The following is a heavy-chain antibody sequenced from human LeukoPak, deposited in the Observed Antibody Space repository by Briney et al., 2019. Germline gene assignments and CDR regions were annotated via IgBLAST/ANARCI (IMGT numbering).Heavy chain of an antibody. Sequence: ASVKVSCKASGYSFIDYYIHWVRQAPGQGLEWMGWIHPNSGDTHYTQKFQGRVTMTRDTSISTAYMELSRLRSDDTAVYYCAKSWTTGRNFDYWGQGTLVTVSS. CDR1: GYSFIDYY. V-gene: IGHV1-2*02. J-gene: IGHJ4*01. D-gene: IGHD1-1*01. CDR3: AKSWTTGRNFDY. CDR2: IHPNSGDT.